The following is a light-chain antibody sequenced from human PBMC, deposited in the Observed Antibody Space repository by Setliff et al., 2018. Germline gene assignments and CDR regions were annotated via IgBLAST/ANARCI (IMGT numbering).Light chain of an antibody. CDR2: DAS. CDR1: SSDVGSYNL. Sequence: QSALTQPASVSGSPGQSITISCTGSSSDVGSYNLVSWYQQHPAKAPKLMIYDASKRPSGVSIRFSGSKSGNTASLTISGLQAEDEADYYCCSYAGSSTSVFGTGTKVTVL. CDR3: CSYAGSSTSV. V-gene: IGLV2-23*01. J-gene: IGLJ1*01.